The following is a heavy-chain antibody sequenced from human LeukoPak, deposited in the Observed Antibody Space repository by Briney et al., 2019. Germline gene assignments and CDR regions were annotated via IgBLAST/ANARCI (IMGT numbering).Heavy chain of an antibody. Sequence: PGGSLRLSCAASGFSLSDYWMNWVRQTPGKGPEWLANIKQDGSEKNYVESVNGRFSISRDNAKNSGYLQMNSLRAEDTAVYYCVGGTGWLPLTWGQGTLVTVSS. CDR3: VGGTGWLPLT. J-gene: IGHJ5*01. CDR2: IKQDGSEK. D-gene: IGHD6-19*01. CDR1: GFSLSDYW. V-gene: IGHV3-7*01.